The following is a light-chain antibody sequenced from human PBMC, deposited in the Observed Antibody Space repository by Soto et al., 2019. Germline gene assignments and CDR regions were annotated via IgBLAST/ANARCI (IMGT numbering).Light chain of an antibody. Sequence: VLWMTQSPSSLSASTGDRVTITCRVSQDISSYLAWYQQKSGGAPELLIYAASTLQSGVPSRFSGSGSGTDFTLTISGLQSEDFATYHCQQYYSFPYTFGQGTKLEIK. J-gene: IGKJ2*01. CDR2: AAS. V-gene: IGKV1D-8*01. CDR3: QQYYSFPYT. CDR1: QDISSY.